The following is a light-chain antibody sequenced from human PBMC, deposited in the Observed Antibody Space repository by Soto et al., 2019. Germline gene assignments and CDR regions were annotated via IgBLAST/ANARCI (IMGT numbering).Light chain of an antibody. CDR3: QTWGTCPWV. Sequence: QPVLTQSPSASASLGASVKLTCTLSSGHSSYAIAWHQQQPEKGPRYLMKVNSDGSHSKGDGIPDRFSGSSSGAERYLTISSLQSEDEADYYRQTWGTCPWVFGGGTKLTVL. CDR2: VNSDGSH. V-gene: IGLV4-69*01. CDR1: SGHSSYA. J-gene: IGLJ3*02.